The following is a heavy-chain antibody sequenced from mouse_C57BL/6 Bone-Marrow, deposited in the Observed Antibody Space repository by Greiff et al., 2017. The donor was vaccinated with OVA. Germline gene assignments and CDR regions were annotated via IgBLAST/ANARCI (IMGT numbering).Heavy chain of an antibody. Sequence: EVKLMESGGGLVQPKGSLKLSCAASGFTFNTYAMHWVRQAPGKGLEWVARIRSKSSNYATYYADSVKDRFTISRDDSQSMLYLQMNNLKTEDTAMYYCVRRGAAIYYDFTSTYYYAMDYWGQGTSVTVSS. J-gene: IGHJ4*01. CDR1: GFTFNTYA. CDR2: IRSKSSNYAT. D-gene: IGHD2-4*01. CDR3: VRRGAAIYYDFTSTYYYAMDY. V-gene: IGHV10-3*01.